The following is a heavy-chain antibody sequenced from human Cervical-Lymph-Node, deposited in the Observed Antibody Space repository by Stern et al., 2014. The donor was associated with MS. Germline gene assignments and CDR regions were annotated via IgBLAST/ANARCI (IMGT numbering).Heavy chain of an antibody. CDR2: LSYNGNT. J-gene: IGHJ4*02. Sequence: VQLVESGPGLVKPSETLSLTCTVSGGSISVNYWSWIRQPPGKGLEWIGYLSYNGNTNYNPSLKSRVTTSVDTSKNHFSLRLSPVTAADTAVYYCARHGPPRRRDDSNHPNFDYWGPGTLVAVSS. CDR1: GGSISVNY. D-gene: IGHD5-24*01. V-gene: IGHV4-59*08. CDR3: ARHGPPRRRDDSNHPNFDY.